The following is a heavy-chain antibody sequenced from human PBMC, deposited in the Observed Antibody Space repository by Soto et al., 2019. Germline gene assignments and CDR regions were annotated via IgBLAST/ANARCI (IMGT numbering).Heavy chain of an antibody. J-gene: IGHJ4*02. D-gene: IGHD2-15*01. CDR3: ARGPRYCSGGSCLTDY. V-gene: IGHV3-30-3*01. CDR2: ISYDGSNK. Sequence: GGSLRLSCAASGFTFSSYAMQWVRQAPGKGLEWVAVISYDGSNKYYADSVKGRFTISRDNSKNTLYLQMNSLRAEDTAVYYCARGPRYCSGGSCLTDYWGQGTLVTVSS. CDR1: GFTFSSYA.